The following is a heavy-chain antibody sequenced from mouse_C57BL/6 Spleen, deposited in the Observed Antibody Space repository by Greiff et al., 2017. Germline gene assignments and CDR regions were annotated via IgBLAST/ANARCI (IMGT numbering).Heavy chain of an antibody. Sequence: EVKVVESGGGLVKPGGSLKLSCAASGFTFSDYGMHWVRQAPEKGLEWVAYISSGSSTIYYADTVKGRFTIARDNAKNTLFLQMTRLRSEDTAMYYCARQSYYFDYWGQGTTLTVSS. CDR3: ARQSYYFDY. V-gene: IGHV5-17*01. CDR1: GFTFSDYG. J-gene: IGHJ2*01. CDR2: ISSGSSTI.